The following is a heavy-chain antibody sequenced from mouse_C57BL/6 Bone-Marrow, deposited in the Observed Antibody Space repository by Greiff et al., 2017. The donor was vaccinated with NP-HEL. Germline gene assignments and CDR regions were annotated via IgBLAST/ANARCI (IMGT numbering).Heavy chain of an antibody. J-gene: IGHJ2*01. CDR1: GYTFTSYW. V-gene: IGHV1-64*01. CDR3: ASLYCYGSSLDY. Sequence: VQLQQPGAELVKPGASVKLSCKASGYTFTSYWMHWVKQRPGQGLEWIGMIHPNSGSTNYNEKFKSKATLTVDKSSSTAYMQLSSLTSEDSAVYYCASLYCYGSSLDYWGQGTTLTVSS. D-gene: IGHD1-1*01. CDR2: IHPNSGST.